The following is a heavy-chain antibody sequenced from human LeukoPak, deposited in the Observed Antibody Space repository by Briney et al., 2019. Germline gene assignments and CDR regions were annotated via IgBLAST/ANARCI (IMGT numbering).Heavy chain of an antibody. V-gene: IGHV3-48*03. Sequence: SGGSLRLSCAASGFTFSSYEMNWVRQAPGKGLEWVSYISSSGSTLYYADSVKGRFTISRDNAKNSLYLQVNSLRAEDTAVYYCARGRRGHYWGQGTLVTVSS. D-gene: IGHD3-10*01. CDR3: ARGRRGHY. CDR1: GFTFSSYE. J-gene: IGHJ4*02. CDR2: ISSSGSTL.